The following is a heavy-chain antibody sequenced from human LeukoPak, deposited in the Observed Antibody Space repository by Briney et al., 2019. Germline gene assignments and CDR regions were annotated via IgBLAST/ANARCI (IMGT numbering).Heavy chain of an antibody. V-gene: IGHV1-24*01. CDR1: GYTLTELS. CDR3: ATQHLSSGTLIVVPFDY. J-gene: IGHJ4*02. CDR2: FDPEDGET. Sequence: ASVKVSCKVSGYTLTELSMHWVRQAPGKGLEWMGGFDPEDGETICAQKFQGRVTMTEDTSTDTAYMELSSLRSEDTAVYYCATQHLSSGTLIVVPFDYWGQGTLVTVSS. D-gene: IGHD3-10*01.